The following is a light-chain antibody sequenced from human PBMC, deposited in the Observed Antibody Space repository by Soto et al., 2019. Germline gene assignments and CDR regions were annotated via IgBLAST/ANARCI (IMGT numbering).Light chain of an antibody. CDR1: QSIGSR. V-gene: IGKV1-5*01. CDR2: DAS. Sequence: DIQMTQSPSTLSASIGDRVTITCRASQSIGSRLAWYQQKPGKAPKFLIYDASSLEAGVPSRFSGSGSGTEFTLTISSLQPDDFATYYCQQYDSYSPTFGQGTKVEIK. J-gene: IGKJ1*01. CDR3: QQYDSYSPT.